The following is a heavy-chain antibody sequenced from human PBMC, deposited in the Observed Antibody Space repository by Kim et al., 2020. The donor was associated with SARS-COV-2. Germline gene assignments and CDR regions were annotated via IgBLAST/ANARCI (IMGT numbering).Heavy chain of an antibody. D-gene: IGHD4-17*01. J-gene: IGHJ5*02. Sequence: GGSLRLSCAASGFTFRTSAMTWVRQAPGKGLEWVSSISASGASTYYGDSVKGRFTISRDNSKSTVYLRVNNLRAEDTALYYCAKVDYVNYDFGRRWFAP. CDR2: ISASGAST. CDR3: AKVDYVNYDFGRRWFAP. V-gene: IGHV3-23*01. CDR1: GFTFRTSA.